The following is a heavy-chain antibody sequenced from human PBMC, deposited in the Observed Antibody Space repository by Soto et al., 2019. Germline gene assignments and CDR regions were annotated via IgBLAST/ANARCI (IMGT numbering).Heavy chain of an antibody. CDR1: GGSISSSSYY. Sequence: PXETLSLTCTVSGGSISSSSYYWGWIRQPRGKGLEWIGSIYYSGSTYYNPSLKSRVTISVDTSKNQFSLKLSSVTAADTAVYYCARHAISRYSSGSWFDHWGQGTLVTVSS. D-gene: IGHD6-19*01. CDR3: ARHAISRYSSGSWFDH. V-gene: IGHV4-39*01. CDR2: IYYSGST. J-gene: IGHJ5*02.